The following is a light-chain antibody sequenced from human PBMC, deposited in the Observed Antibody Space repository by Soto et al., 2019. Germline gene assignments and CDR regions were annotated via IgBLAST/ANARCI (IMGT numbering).Light chain of an antibody. CDR2: DVT. CDR1: SSDVGRYNH. V-gene: IGLV2-11*01. J-gene: IGLJ1*01. Sequence: QSVLTQPRSVSGSPGQSVTISCTGTSSDVGRYNHVSWYQQHPGKAPKLLVFDVTKWPSGVPDRFSGSKSGNTASLTISGLQAEDEADYYCCSYAGGFDVFGTGTKLTVL. CDR3: CSYAGGFDV.